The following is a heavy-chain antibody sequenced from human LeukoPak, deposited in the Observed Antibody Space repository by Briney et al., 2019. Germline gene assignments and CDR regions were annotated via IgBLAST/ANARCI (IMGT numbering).Heavy chain of an antibody. V-gene: IGHV3-20*04. D-gene: IGHD2-15*01. CDR1: GFTFDDYG. J-gene: IGHJ3*02. CDR2: INWNGGST. Sequence: GGPLGLSCAASGFTFDDYGMSWVRQAPGKGREWVSGINWNGGSTGYAVSVKGRFTISRDNAKTSLYLKMNSLRAEDTALYYCASEYCSGGSCYPHAFDIWGQGTMVTVSS. CDR3: ASEYCSGGSCYPHAFDI.